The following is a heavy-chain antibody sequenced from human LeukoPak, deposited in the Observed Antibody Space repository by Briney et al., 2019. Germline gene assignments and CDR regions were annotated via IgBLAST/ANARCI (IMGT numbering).Heavy chain of an antibody. CDR2: INHSGST. J-gene: IGHJ4*02. CDR3: ARGMGYYYGSGNYGNYFDY. V-gene: IGHV4-34*01. D-gene: IGHD3-10*01. CDR1: GFTFSSYS. Sequence: PGGSLRLSCAASGFTFSSYSMNWVRQPPGKGLEWIGEINHSGSTDYNPSLKSRVTISVDTSMKQFSLKLTSVTAADTAVYYCARGMGYYYGSGNYGNYFDYWGQGTLVTVSS.